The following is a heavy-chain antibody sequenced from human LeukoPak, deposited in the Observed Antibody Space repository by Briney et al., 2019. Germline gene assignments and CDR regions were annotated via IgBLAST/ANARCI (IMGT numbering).Heavy chain of an antibody. V-gene: IGHV4-34*01. D-gene: IGHD3-22*01. CDR3: ARPHYYDSSGYSNPYYYYGMDV. CDR1: GGSFSGYY. CDR2: INHSGST. J-gene: IGHJ6*02. Sequence: SETLSLTCAVYGGSFSGYYWSWIRQPPGKGLEWIGDINHSGSTNYNPSLKSRVTISVDTSKNQFSLKLSSVTAADTAVYYCARPHYYDSSGYSNPYYYYGMDVWGQGTTVTVSS.